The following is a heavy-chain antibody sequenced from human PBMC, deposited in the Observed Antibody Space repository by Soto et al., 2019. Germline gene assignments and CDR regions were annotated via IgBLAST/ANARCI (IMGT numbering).Heavy chain of an antibody. Sequence: ASVKVSCKASGYTFTSYAMHWVRQAPGQRLEWMGWINAGNGNTKYSQKFQGRVTITRDTSASTAYMELSSLRSEDTAVYYCAGAPPHNYYYSSGRRDRFDPCGRRTLFTVSS. CDR3: AGAPPHNYYYSSGRRDRFDP. CDR2: INAGNGNT. CDR1: GYTFTSYA. D-gene: IGHD3-22*01. J-gene: IGHJ5*02. V-gene: IGHV1-3*01.